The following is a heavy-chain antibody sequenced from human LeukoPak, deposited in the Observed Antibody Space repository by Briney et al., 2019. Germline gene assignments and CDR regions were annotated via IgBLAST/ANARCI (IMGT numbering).Heavy chain of an antibody. V-gene: IGHV1-46*01. D-gene: IGHD3-22*01. CDR3: ARVSYYDSSGYYYGMDV. CDR2: INPSGGST. J-gene: IGHJ6*02. CDR1: GYTFTSYY. Sequence: ASVKVSCKASGYTFTSYYMHWVRQAPGQGLEWMGIINPSGGSTTYAQKFQGRVTMTRDTSTSTVYMEVSSLRSEDSAVYYCARVSYYDSSGYYYGMDVWGQGTTVTV.